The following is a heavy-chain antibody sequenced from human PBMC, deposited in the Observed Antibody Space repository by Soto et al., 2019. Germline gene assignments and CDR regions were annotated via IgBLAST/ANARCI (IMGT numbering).Heavy chain of an antibody. J-gene: IGHJ3*01. CDR3: AMGDYHDTSGPFSDAFDV. D-gene: IGHD3-22*01. V-gene: IGHV3-7*04. CDR2: IKPDGSEK. Sequence: GGSLRLSCAASGFTFSNYWMSWVRQVPGKGLEWVANIKPDGSEKWYVDSVKGRFTISRDNTKNSLYLQMNSLRAEDTAVYHRAMGDYHDTSGPFSDAFDVWGQGTMVTVSS. CDR1: GFTFSNYW.